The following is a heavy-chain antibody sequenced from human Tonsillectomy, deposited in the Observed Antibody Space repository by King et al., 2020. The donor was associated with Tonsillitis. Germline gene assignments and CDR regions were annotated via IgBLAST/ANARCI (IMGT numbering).Heavy chain of an antibody. CDR1: GGTFSRYA. CDR2: VIPIFGTT. V-gene: IGHV1-69*01. CDR3: SFWTAVTDYFDY. D-gene: IGHD3/OR15-3a*01. J-gene: IGHJ4*02. Sequence: QLVQSGAEVKKPGSSVKVSCKASGGTFSRYAISWFRQAPGQGLEWMGGVIPIFGTTNYAQKFPGRVTITADESTSTAYMELSSLRSEDTAVYYCSFWTAVTDYFDYWGQGTLVTVSS.